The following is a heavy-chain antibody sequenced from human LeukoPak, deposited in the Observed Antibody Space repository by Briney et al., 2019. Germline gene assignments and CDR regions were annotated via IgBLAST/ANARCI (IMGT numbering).Heavy chain of an antibody. CDR2: IIPILGIA. CDR3: ARVASVAGVDY. CDR1: GGTFSNYA. J-gene: IGHJ4*02. D-gene: IGHD6-19*01. Sequence: GASVKVSCKASGGTFSNYAISWVRQAPGQGLEWMGRIIPILGIANYAQKFQGRVTITADKSTSTAYMELSSLRSEDTAVYYCARVASVAGVDYWGQGTLVTVSS. V-gene: IGHV1-69*04.